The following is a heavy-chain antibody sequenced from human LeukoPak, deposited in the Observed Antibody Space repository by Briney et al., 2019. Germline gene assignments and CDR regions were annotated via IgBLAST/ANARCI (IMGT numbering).Heavy chain of an antibody. D-gene: IGHD4-17*01. J-gene: IGHJ4*02. CDR3: ARLAGNYGDYVTCDY. V-gene: IGHV4-34*01. CDR1: GGSFSGYY. Sequence: SETLSLTCAVYGGSFSGYYWSWIRQPPGKGLEWIWEINHSGSTNYNPSLKSRVTISVDTSKNQFSLKLSSVTAADTAVYYCARLAGNYGDYVTCDYWGQGTLVTVSS. CDR2: INHSGST.